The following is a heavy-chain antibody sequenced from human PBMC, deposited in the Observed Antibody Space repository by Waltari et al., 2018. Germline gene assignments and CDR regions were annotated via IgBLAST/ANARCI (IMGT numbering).Heavy chain of an antibody. CDR3: ARGARRTTMTTGWWYFDL. Sequence: HASGKGLVLVSRCISVRSGTSCCDSGKGRFTISKDHAKNTVYLQMNCLRAEDTAIYYCARGARRTTMTTGWWYFDLWGRGTLVTVSS. CDR2: CISVRSGT. J-gene: IGHJ2*01. V-gene: IGHV3-74*01. D-gene: IGHD4-17*01.